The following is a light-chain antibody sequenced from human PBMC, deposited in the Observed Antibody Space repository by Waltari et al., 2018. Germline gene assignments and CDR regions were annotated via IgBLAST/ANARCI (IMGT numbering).Light chain of an antibody. CDR3: SSYRSSTTLKYV. Sequence: QSALTQPASVSGSPGQSITISCTGTSSDVGGYNEVSGYQQHPGKVPKLMIYEVTNRPSGVSDRFSGSKSGNTASLTISGLQAEDEADYYCSSYRSSTTLKYVFGTGTKVTVL. V-gene: IGLV2-14*01. CDR2: EVT. J-gene: IGLJ1*01. CDR1: SSDVGGYNE.